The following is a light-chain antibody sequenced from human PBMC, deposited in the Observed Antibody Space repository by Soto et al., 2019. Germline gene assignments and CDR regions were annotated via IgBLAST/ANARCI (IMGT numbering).Light chain of an antibody. V-gene: IGLV1-51*02. J-gene: IGLJ2*01. CDR2: ENN. CDR3: ATWDSSLSAVV. CDR1: SSNIGNNY. Sequence: QPVLTQPPSVSAAPGQKVTISCSGSSSNIGNNYVSWYQQLPGAAPKLLIYENNKRPSGIPDRFSGSKSGTSATLGITGLQTGDEADYYCATWDSSLSAVVFGGGTKLTVL.